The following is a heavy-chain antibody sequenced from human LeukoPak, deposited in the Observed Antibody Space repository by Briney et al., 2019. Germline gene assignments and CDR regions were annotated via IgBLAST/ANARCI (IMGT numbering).Heavy chain of an antibody. CDR3: ARDHGSGAI. D-gene: IGHD3-10*01. CDR1: GFTFENFW. J-gene: IGHJ3*02. Sequence: GGSLRLSCTASGFTFENFWMSWVRQVPGKGLEWVANINLDGRQGYYVDSVQGRFTISRDNAKKSVFLQMSSLKPEDTAVYYCARDHGSGAIWGLGTMVTVSS. V-gene: IGHV3-7*01. CDR2: INLDGRQG.